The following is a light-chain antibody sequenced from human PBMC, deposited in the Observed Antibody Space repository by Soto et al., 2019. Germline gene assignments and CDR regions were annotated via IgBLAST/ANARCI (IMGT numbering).Light chain of an antibody. CDR2: EVE. J-gene: IGLJ1*01. Sequence: QSVLTQPPSASESPGQSVTISCTGTRSDVGGYHYVSWYQHHPGRAPKLLIYEVEKRPPGGPGRFSGSKSGKTASLTVSGLQADDEADYYCRSYGGSNNYVFGTGTKVTVL. CDR1: RSDVGGYHY. CDR3: RSYGGSNNYV. V-gene: IGLV2-8*01.